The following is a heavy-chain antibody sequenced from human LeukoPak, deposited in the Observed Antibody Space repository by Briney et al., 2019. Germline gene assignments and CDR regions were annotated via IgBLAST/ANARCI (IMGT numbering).Heavy chain of an antibody. Sequence: GASVMVSCKASGGTFSSYAISWVRQAPGQGLEWMGRIIPIFGIANYAQKLQGRVTITADKSTSTAYMELSSLRSEDTAVYYCAREGEITETTGSFDYWGQGTLVTVSS. CDR2: IIPIFGIA. J-gene: IGHJ4*02. D-gene: IGHD1-7*01. V-gene: IGHV1-69*10. CDR1: GGTFSSYA. CDR3: AREGEITETTGSFDY.